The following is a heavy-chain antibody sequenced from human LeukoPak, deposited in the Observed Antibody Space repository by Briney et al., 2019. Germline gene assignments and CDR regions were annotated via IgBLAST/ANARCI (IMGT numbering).Heavy chain of an antibody. J-gene: IGHJ4*02. CDR2: ISYDGSNK. Sequence: GGSLRLSCAASGFTFSSYAMHWVRQAPGKGLEWVALISYDGSNKYYADSVKGRFTISRDNAKNSLYLQMNSLRAEDTAVYYCARGGIAAAGTRPFDYWGQGTLVTVSS. D-gene: IGHD6-13*01. CDR3: ARGGIAAAGTRPFDY. V-gene: IGHV3-30*04. CDR1: GFTFSSYA.